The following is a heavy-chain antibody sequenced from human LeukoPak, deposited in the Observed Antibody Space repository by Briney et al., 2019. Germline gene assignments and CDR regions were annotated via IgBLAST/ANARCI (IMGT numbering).Heavy chain of an antibody. CDR1: GGSFSGYY. CDR3: ARENGGYYFDY. V-gene: IGHV4-34*01. Sequence: SETLSLTCAVYGGSFSGYYWSWIRQPPGKGLEWIGEINHSGSTNYNPSLKSRVTISVGTSKNQFSLKLSSVTAADTAVYYCARENGGYYFDYWGQGTLVTVSP. J-gene: IGHJ4*02. CDR2: INHSGST. D-gene: IGHD1-1*01.